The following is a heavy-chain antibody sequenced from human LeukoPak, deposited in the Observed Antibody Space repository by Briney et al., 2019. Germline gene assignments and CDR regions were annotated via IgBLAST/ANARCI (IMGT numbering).Heavy chain of an antibody. CDR2: ISDSGGST. D-gene: IGHD2-15*01. CDR1: GFTFNTYA. CDR3: AKGKGSSSSSIDW. Sequence: GGSLRLSCAASGFTFNTYAMNWVRQAPGKGLEWVSAISDSGGSTYYADSVKGRFTISRDNSKSTVYLQIHRLRAEDTAVYYCAKGKGSSSSSIDWWGQGTLVTVSS. V-gene: IGHV3-23*01. J-gene: IGHJ4*02.